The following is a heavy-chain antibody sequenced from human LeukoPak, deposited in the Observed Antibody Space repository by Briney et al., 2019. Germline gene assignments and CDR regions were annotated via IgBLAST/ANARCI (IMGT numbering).Heavy chain of an antibody. CDR2: IRSKANSSAT. Sequence: PGGSLRLSCAASGFTFSGSAMHWVRQASGKGLEWVGRIRSKANSSATAYAASVKGRLTISRDDSKNTAYLQMNSLKTEDTAVYYCTRQDTAMVSVTWGQGTLVTVSS. CDR1: GFTFSGSA. V-gene: IGHV3-73*01. D-gene: IGHD5-18*01. CDR3: TRQDTAMVSVT. J-gene: IGHJ4*02.